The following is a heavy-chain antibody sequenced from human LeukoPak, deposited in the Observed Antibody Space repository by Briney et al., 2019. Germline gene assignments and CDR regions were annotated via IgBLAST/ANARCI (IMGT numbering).Heavy chain of an antibody. J-gene: IGHJ4*02. CDR3: ARGLKIDPADY. CDR1: GYTFSTYG. CDR2: ISAYNGNT. Sequence: ASVKVSCKASGYTFSTYGFSWVRQAPGQGLEWMGWISAYNGNTNYAQRLQGRVTMTTDTSTSTAYMELRSLRSDDTAVYYCARGLKIDPADYGGQGPLVTVPS. D-gene: IGHD3-16*01. V-gene: IGHV1-18*01.